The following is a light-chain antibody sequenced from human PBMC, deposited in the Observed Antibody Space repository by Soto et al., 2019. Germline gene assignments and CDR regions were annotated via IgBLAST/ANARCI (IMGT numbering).Light chain of an antibody. CDR2: EVT. Sequence: QSALTQPASVSGSPGQSITISCTGTSSDVGGHNYVSWYQQQPGKAPKLLIYEVTNRPSGVSNRFSGSKSGNTASLTISGLQPEDEADYYCSSYTSSRTGVFGGGTKLTVL. CDR3: SSYTSSRTGV. V-gene: IGLV2-14*01. CDR1: SSDVGGHNY. J-gene: IGLJ2*01.